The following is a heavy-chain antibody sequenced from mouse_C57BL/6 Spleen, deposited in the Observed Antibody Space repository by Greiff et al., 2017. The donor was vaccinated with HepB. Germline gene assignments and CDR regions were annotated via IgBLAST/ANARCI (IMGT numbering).Heavy chain of an antibody. J-gene: IGHJ1*03. CDR3: ARTPITTVVRYFDV. V-gene: IGHV1-39*01. Sequence: VQLKESGPELVKPGASVKISCKASGYSFTDYNMNWVKQSNGKSLEWIGVINPNYGTTSYNQKFKGKATLTVDQSSSTAYMQLNSLTSEDSAVYYCARTPITTVVRYFDVWGTGTTVTVSS. CDR2: INPNYGTT. CDR1: GYSFTDYN. D-gene: IGHD1-1*01.